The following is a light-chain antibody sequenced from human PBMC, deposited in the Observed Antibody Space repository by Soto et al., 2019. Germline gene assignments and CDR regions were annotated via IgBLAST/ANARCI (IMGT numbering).Light chain of an antibody. J-gene: IGKJ4*01. Sequence: EIVLTQSPATLSLSPGERATLSCRASQSVGNNLAWYQQKPGQAPGLLIYEASTRATGIPARFSGSGSGTDFTLTISSLEPEDFAVYYCQQYGSSPRTFGGGTKVEIK. CDR3: QQYGSSPRT. V-gene: IGKV3-11*01. CDR2: EAS. CDR1: QSVGNN.